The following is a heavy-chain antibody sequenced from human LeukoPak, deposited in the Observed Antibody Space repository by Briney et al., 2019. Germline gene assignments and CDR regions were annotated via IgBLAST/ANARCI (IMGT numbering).Heavy chain of an antibody. D-gene: IGHD3-10*01. V-gene: IGHV1-2*02. Sequence: ASVKVSCKASGYTFTGYYMHWVRQAPGQGLEWMGWINPNGGGTNYAQKFQGRVTMTRDTSISTAYMELSRLRSDDTAVYYCARVYGSGKFQYFQHWGQGTLVTVSS. CDR2: INPNGGGT. J-gene: IGHJ1*01. CDR1: GYTFTGYY. CDR3: ARVYGSGKFQYFQH.